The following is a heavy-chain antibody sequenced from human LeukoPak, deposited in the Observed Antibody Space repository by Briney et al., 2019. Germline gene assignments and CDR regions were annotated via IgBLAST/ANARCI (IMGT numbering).Heavy chain of an antibody. D-gene: IGHD3-16*01. CDR1: GGTFSSYT. CDR3: ARGLVPRYWFDP. Sequence: ASVKVSCEASGGTFSSYTISWVRQAPGQGLEWMGRIIPILGIANYAQKFQGRVTITADKSTSTAYMELSSLRSEDTAVYYCARGLVPRYWFDPWGQGTLVTVSS. CDR2: IIPILGIA. J-gene: IGHJ5*02. V-gene: IGHV1-69*02.